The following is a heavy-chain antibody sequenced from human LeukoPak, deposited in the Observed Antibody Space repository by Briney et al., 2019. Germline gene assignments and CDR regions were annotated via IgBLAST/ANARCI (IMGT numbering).Heavy chain of an antibody. CDR2: ISASGDST. CDR3: AKAEGYDILTGLDY. Sequence: GGSLRLSCAASAFTFSSYAMSWVRQAPGKGLEWVSAISASGDSTFYADSVKGRFTISRDNSKNTLYLQMNSLRTEDTAVYYCAKAEGYDILTGLDYWGQGTLVTVSS. J-gene: IGHJ4*02. D-gene: IGHD3-9*01. CDR1: AFTFSSYA. V-gene: IGHV3-23*01.